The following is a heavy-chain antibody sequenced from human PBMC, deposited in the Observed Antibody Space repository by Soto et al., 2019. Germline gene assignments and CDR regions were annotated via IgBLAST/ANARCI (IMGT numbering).Heavy chain of an antibody. Sequence: SVKVCCKSSVGTFSSYAISLVRQAPGQGLEWMGGIIPIFGTANYAQKFQGRVTITADESTSTAHMELSSLRSEETAVYYCARDRLVLMVYATPYYYYYGMDVWGQGTTVTVSS. CDR2: IIPIFGTA. V-gene: IGHV1-69*13. CDR3: ARDRLVLMVYATPYYYYYGMDV. D-gene: IGHD2-8*01. J-gene: IGHJ6*02. CDR1: VGTFSSYA.